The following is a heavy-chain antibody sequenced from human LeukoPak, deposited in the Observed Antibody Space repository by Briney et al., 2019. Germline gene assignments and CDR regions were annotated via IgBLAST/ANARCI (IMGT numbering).Heavy chain of an antibody. Sequence: ASVKLSCKASGGTFSSYAISWVRQAPGQGLEWMGGIIPIFGTANYAQKFQGRVTITADESTSTAYMELSSLRSEDTAVYYCARNGGSYNYGSDAFDIWGQGTMVTVSS. CDR1: GGTFSSYA. J-gene: IGHJ3*02. D-gene: IGHD1-26*01. CDR3: ARNGGSYNYGSDAFDI. V-gene: IGHV1-69*13. CDR2: IIPIFGTA.